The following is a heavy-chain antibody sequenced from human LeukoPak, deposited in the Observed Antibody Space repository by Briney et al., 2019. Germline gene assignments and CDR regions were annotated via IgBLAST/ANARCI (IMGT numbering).Heavy chain of an antibody. D-gene: IGHD6-13*01. CDR1: GYTFTTYA. V-gene: IGHV1-3*01. J-gene: IGHJ4*02. CDR3: ARGPLQLVPFDY. CDR2: VNAGNGDT. Sequence: ASVKVSCKASGYTFTTYAVHWVRQAPGQRLEWMGWVNAGNGDTRYSQKFQGRVTIIRDTSASTAYMELSSLRSEDTAVYYCARGPLQLVPFDYWGRGTLVTVSS.